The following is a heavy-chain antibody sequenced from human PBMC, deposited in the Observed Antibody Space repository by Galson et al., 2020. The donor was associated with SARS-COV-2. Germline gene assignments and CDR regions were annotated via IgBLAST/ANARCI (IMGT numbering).Heavy chain of an antibody. CDR3: ATKGVPADWYFDL. J-gene: IGHJ2*01. CDR2: FDPEDGET. D-gene: IGHD2-2*01. CDR1: RYTLNELS. Sequence: ASVKVSCKVSRYTLNELSMHWVRPAPGKGLEWMGGFDPEDGETIYAQKFQGRVTMTEDTSTDTAYMELSSLRSEDTDVYYCATKGVPADWYFDLWGRGTLVTVSS. V-gene: IGHV1-24*01.